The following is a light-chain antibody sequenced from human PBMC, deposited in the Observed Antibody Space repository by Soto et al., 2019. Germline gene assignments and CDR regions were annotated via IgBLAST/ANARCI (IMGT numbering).Light chain of an antibody. J-gene: IGKJ1*01. CDR1: QSVLYSSNNKNY. CDR3: QQYYSTPQT. Sequence: DIVMTQSPDSLAVSLGERATINCKSSQSVLYSSNNKNYLAWYQQKPGQPPKLLIYWASTRESGVPDRFSSSGSGTDFTLTISSLQAEDVAVYYCQQYYSTPQTFDQGTKVEIK. V-gene: IGKV4-1*01. CDR2: WAS.